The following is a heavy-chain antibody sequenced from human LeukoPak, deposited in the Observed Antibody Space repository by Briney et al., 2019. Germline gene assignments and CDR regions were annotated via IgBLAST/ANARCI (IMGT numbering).Heavy chain of an antibody. CDR2: NNHSGST. CDR3: ARVWNGYYYFWFDP. V-gene: IGHV4-34*01. D-gene: IGHD3-22*01. Sequence: SETLSLTCAVYGGSFSGYYWSWIRQPPGKGLEWIGENNHSGSTNYNPSLKSRVTISVDTSKNQFSLKLSSVTAADTAVYYCARVWNGYYYFWFDPWGQGTLVTVSS. J-gene: IGHJ5*02. CDR1: GGSFSGYY.